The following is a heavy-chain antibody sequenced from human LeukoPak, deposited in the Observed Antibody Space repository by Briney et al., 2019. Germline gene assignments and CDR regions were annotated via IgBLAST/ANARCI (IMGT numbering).Heavy chain of an antibody. CDR3: ARRSPYYYGMDV. V-gene: IGHV4-59*08. J-gene: IGHJ6*02. CDR1: GGSISSYY. CDR2: IYYSGST. Sequence: PSETLSLTCTVSGGSISSYYWSWVRQPPGKGLEWIGYIYYSGSTNYNPSLKSRVTISVDTSRNQFSLKLSSVTAVDTAVYYCARRSPYYYGMDVWGQGTTVTVSS.